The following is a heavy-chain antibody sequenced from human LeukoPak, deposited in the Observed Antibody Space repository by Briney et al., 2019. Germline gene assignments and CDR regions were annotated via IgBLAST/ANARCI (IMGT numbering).Heavy chain of an antibody. Sequence: GGSLRLSCAASGFTFSSYSMNWVRQAPGTGLEWVASITSSSSHVYYADSVKGRFTISRDNARDSLYLQMNNLRAEDTAVYYCARENIPVAGHWYFDLWGRGTLVTVSS. CDR1: GFTFSSYS. CDR3: ARENIPVAGHWYFDL. CDR2: ITSSSSHV. V-gene: IGHV3-21*01. D-gene: IGHD6-19*01. J-gene: IGHJ2*01.